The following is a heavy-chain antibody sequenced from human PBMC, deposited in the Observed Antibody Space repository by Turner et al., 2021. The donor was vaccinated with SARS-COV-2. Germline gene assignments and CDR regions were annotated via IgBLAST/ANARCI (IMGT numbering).Heavy chain of an antibody. J-gene: IGHJ3*02. CDR2: IWYDGSNK. CDR3: ARDHYYDSSGYTLDAFDI. CDR1: GFTFSRYG. Sequence: QVQLVESGGGVVQPGRSLRLSCAAFGFTFSRYGMHWVRQAPGKGLEWVAVIWYDGSNKYYADSVKGRFTISRDKSKNTLYLQMNSLRAEDTAVYYCARDHYYDSSGYTLDAFDIWGQGTMVTISS. D-gene: IGHD3-22*01. V-gene: IGHV3-33*01.